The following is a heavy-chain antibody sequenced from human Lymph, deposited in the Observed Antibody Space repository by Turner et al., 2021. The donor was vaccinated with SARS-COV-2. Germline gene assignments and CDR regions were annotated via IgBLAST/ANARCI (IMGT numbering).Heavy chain of an antibody. Sequence: QVQLVQSGPEVKKPGASVNVSCKASGYTFTGYYMHWVRQAPGQGLEWMGWSNPNSGGTNYPQKVQGRVTMTRDTSISRAYMELSRLRSDDTAVYYCARSRDLQSMIRGVDPFDYWGQGTLVTVSS. CDR1: GYTFTGYY. CDR3: ARSRDLQSMIRGVDPFDY. CDR2: SNPNSGGT. V-gene: IGHV1-2*02. D-gene: IGHD3-10*01. J-gene: IGHJ4*02.